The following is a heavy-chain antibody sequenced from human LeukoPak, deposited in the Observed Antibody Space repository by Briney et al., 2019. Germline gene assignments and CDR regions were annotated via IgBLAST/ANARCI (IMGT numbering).Heavy chain of an antibody. D-gene: IGHD3-10*01. CDR2: IYYSGST. Sequence: SETLSLTCTVSGGSISSYYWSWIRQPPGKGLEWIGYIYYSGSTNYNPSLKSRVTISVDTSKNQFSLKLSSVTAADTAVYYCARVAVRGSNFDYWGQGTLVTVSS. CDR1: GGSISSYY. J-gene: IGHJ4*02. V-gene: IGHV4-59*08. CDR3: ARVAVRGSNFDY.